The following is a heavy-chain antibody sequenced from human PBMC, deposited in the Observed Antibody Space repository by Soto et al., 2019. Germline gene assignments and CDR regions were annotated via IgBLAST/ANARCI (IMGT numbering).Heavy chain of an antibody. CDR2: LYSDDNT. D-gene: IGHD3-22*01. J-gene: IGHJ4*02. CDR1: GFTVSSNS. CDR3: ARDRGDRSGYLFDF. V-gene: IGHV3-66*01. Sequence: EVRLVESGGGLVQPGGSLRLSCTASGFTVSSNSMNWVRQAPGKGLEWVSVLYSDDNTYYADSVKGRFTIFRDISKNTVYLHMNSLRVEDTAVYFCARDRGDRSGYLFDFWGQGNLVTVSS.